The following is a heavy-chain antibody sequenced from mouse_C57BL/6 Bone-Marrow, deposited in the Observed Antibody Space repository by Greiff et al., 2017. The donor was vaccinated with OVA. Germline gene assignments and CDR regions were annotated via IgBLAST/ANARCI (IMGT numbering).Heavy chain of an antibody. J-gene: IGHJ2*01. CDR1: GYSITSGNY. D-gene: IGHD1-1*01. Sequence: EVKLQESGPGLVKPSQSLSLTCSVTGYSITSGNYWNWIRQFPGNKLEWMSYINYDGSNNYNPSLKNRISITHDTSNNQFCLQLNSVTTEDTTSYYCAREGYYYGSSYGFDYWGPGTTLTVSS. V-gene: IGHV3-6*01. CDR2: INYDGSN. CDR3: AREGYYYGSSYGFDY.